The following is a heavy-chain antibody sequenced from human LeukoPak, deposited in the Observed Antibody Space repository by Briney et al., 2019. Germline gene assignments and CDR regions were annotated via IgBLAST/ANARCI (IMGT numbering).Heavy chain of an antibody. CDR2: IYHSGST. CDR1: GGSFSGYY. J-gene: IGHJ4*02. V-gene: IGHV4-34*01. CDR3: ARGGQLDY. Sequence: SETLSLTCAVYGGSFSGYYWSWVRQPPGKGLEWIGEIYHSGSTNYNPSLKSRVTISVDKSKNQFSLKLSSVTAADTAVYYCARGGQLDYWGQGTLVTVSS. D-gene: IGHD5-24*01.